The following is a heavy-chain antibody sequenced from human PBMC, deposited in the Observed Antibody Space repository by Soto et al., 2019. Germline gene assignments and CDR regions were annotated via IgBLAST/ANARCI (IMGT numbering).Heavy chain of an antibody. CDR3: ARDYNGFDF. V-gene: IGHV6-1*01. D-gene: IGHD1-1*01. Sequence: QVQLQPSGPGLVQPSQTLSLTCAISGDSVSSNSAAWNWIRQSPSGGLEWLGRTYLRSKWYHDYALSVKSRIPIDPDTSKHQFSLQLTSVTPEDTAVYYCARDYNGFDFWGQGTLVTVSS. CDR1: GDSVSSNSAA. CDR2: TYLRSKWYH. J-gene: IGHJ4*02.